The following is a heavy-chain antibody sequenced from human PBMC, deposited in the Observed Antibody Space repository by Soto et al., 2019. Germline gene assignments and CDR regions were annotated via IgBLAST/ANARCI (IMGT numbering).Heavy chain of an antibody. D-gene: IGHD3-22*01. CDR2: IIPIFGTA. V-gene: IGHV1-69*13. J-gene: IGHJ4*02. Sequence: SVKVSCKASGGTFSSYAISWVRQAPGQGLEWMGGIIPIFGTANYAQKFQGRVTITADESTSTAYMELSSLRSEDTAVYYCDFYYDSSGLSDYWGQGTLVTVSS. CDR1: GGTFSSYA. CDR3: DFYYDSSGLSDY.